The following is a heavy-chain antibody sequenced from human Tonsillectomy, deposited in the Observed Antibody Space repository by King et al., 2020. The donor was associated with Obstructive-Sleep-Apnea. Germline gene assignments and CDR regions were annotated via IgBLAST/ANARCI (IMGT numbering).Heavy chain of an antibody. V-gene: IGHV4-38-2*02. CDR3: GRNGSFSYAVVGPNWFDP. CDR2: VHHSKPT. J-gene: IGHJ5*02. Sequence: VQLQESGPGLVRPSETLSLICTVSGYSISSGYYWGWIRQPPGKGLEWIARVHHSKPTHYNPSVKSRVSISVDTSKNQVSLKLSSVTAADTAIYYCGRNGSFSYAVVGPNWFDPGGQETLVIVSS. D-gene: IGHD2-2*01. CDR1: GYSISSGYY.